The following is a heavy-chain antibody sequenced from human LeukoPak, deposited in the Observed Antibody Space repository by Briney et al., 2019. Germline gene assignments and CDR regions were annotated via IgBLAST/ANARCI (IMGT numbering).Heavy chain of an antibody. CDR1: GFTFSSYW. V-gene: IGHV3-74*01. Sequence: GGSPRLSCAACGFTFSSYWMLWVRQAPGKGLVWVSGINTDGTTTSYADSVKGRFTISRDNAKNTLYLQMNSLRADDTAMYYCATSSSFAYWGQGTLVTVSS. CDR3: ATSSSFAY. J-gene: IGHJ4*02. CDR2: INTDGTTT.